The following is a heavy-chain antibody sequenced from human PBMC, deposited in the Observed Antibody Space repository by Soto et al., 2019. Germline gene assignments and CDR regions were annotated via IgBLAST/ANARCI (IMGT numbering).Heavy chain of an antibody. V-gene: IGHV3-30-3*01. CDR1: GFTFSIYA. Sequence: GGSLRLSCAASGFTFSIYAMHWVRQAPGKGLEWVAVISYDGSNKYYADSVKGRFTISRDNSKNTLYLQMNSLRAEDTAVYYCARVRRVGYYPFSGMDVWGQGTTVTVSS. D-gene: IGHD3-22*01. CDR3: ARVRRVGYYPFSGMDV. J-gene: IGHJ6*02. CDR2: ISYDGSNK.